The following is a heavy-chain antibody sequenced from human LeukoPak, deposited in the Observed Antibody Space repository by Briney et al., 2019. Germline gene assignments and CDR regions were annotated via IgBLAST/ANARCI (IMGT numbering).Heavy chain of an antibody. Sequence: PETLSLTCTVSGGSISSYYWSWIRQPPGKGLEWFGYIYYSGSTNYNPSLKSRVTISVDTSKNQFSLKLSSVTAADTAVYYCARGINYGSGRTRVGMDVWGKGTTVTVSS. V-gene: IGHV4-59*01. J-gene: IGHJ6*04. CDR1: GGSISSYY. CDR2: IYYSGST. CDR3: ARGINYGSGRTRVGMDV. D-gene: IGHD3-10*01.